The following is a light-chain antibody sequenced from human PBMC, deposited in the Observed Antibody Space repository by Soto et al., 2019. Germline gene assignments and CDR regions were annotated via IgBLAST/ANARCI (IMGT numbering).Light chain of an antibody. Sequence: QPVLTQPPSASGTPGQRVIISCSGSSSNIGANYVYWYQQLPGTAPKLLIYRNNQRPSGVPDRFSGSKSGTSASLAISGLRSEDEADYYCAAWDDSLSGYVFGTGTKLTVL. CDR1: SSNIGANY. V-gene: IGLV1-47*01. CDR3: AAWDDSLSGYV. J-gene: IGLJ1*01. CDR2: RNN.